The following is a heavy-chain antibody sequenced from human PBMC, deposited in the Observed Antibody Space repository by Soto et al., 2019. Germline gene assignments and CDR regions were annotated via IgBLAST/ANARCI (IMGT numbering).Heavy chain of an antibody. Sequence: GGSLRLSCAASGFTLNRHPLHWVRQAPGKGLEWVAVISHDGNNKYYADSVKGRFTISRDNSMNMLYLQMHGLRTEDTAIFYCARASGHIYATLHGPFDHWGQGALVTVS. CDR2: ISHDGNNK. CDR1: GFTLNRHP. J-gene: IGHJ4*02. D-gene: IGHD2-8*01. CDR3: ARASGHIYATLHGPFDH. V-gene: IGHV3-30-3*01.